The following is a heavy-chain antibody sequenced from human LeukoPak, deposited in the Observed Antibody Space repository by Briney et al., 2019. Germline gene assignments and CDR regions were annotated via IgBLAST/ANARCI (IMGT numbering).Heavy chain of an antibody. V-gene: IGHV4-39*01. CDR3: ASEPYGSGSFLGAFDI. Sequence: PSESLSLTCAVSDDSIRSSAYYWGWIRQPPGKGLEWIGSIYYSGSTYYNPSLKSGVTISIDTSKNQFSLKLSSVTAADTAVYYCASEPYGSGSFLGAFDIWGQGTMVTVSS. J-gene: IGHJ3*02. CDR1: DDSIRSSAYY. D-gene: IGHD3-10*01. CDR2: IYYSGST.